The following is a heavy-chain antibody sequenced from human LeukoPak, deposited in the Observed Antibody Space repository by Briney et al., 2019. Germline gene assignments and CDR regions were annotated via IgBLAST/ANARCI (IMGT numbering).Heavy chain of an antibody. CDR3: AREYGGNVRHFDY. Sequence: ASVKVSCKASGYTFTVYYMHWVRQAPGQGLEWMGWINPNSGGTNYAQKFQGWVTMTRDTSISTAYMELSRLRSDDTAVYYCAREYGGNVRHFDYWGQGTLVTVSS. J-gene: IGHJ4*02. CDR1: GYTFTVYY. CDR2: INPNSGGT. V-gene: IGHV1-2*04. D-gene: IGHD4-23*01.